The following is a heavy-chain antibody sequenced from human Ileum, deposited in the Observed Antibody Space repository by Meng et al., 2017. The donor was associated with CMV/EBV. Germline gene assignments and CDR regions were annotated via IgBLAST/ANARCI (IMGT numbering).Heavy chain of an antibody. CDR3: AKNPGAGKGWFDY. CDR2: IYSADDST. V-gene: IGHV3-23*03. D-gene: IGHD6-19*01. Sequence: GESLKISCGASGFTFSTYAMNWVRQAPGKGLEWVSSIYSADDSTYYANSVRGRFTLSRDTSRNTLYLEMNSLRAEEKAVYYCAKNPGAGKGWFDYWGQGTLVTVSS. CDR1: GFTFSTYA. J-gene: IGHJ5*01.